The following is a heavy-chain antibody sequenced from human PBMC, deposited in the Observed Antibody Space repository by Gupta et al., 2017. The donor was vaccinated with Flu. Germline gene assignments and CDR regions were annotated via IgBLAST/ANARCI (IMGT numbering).Heavy chain of an antibody. CDR3: ARDLGDYGDWFDP. J-gene: IGHJ5*02. Sequence: QVQLQESGPGLVKPSETLSLTCTVSGGSISSYYWSWIRQPPGKGLEWIGYIYYSGSTNYNPSLKSRVTISVDTSKNQFSLKLSSVTAADTAVYYCARDLGDYGDWFDPWGQGTLVTVSS. CDR1: GGSISSYY. V-gene: IGHV4-59*01. CDR2: IYYSGST. D-gene: IGHD4-17*01.